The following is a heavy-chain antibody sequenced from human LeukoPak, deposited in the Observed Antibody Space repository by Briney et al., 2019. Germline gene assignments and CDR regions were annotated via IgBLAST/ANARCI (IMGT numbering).Heavy chain of an antibody. V-gene: IGHV4-61*01. CDR1: GGSISSDSYY. CDR2: ISYSGST. Sequence: PSETLSLTCTVSGGSISSDSYYWSWIRQPPGKGLEWIGSISYSGSTKYNPSLESRVTISVDTSKNQISLKLSSVTAADTTVYYCARAPERWYSYGSYTYYYMDVWGKGTTVTVSS. D-gene: IGHD5-18*01. J-gene: IGHJ6*03. CDR3: ARAPERWYSYGSYTYYYMDV.